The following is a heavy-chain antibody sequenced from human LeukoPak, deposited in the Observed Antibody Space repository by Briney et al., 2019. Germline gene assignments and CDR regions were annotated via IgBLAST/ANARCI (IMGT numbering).Heavy chain of an antibody. CDR2: ISTYNGNT. Sequence: ASVKVSCKASGYTFTRFSLSWVRQAPGQGLEWMGWISTYNGNTNHAQKLQGRVTMTTDTSTSTAYMELRSLRSDGTAVYYCARVGIWYTMDVWGQGTTVTVSS. V-gene: IGHV1-18*01. J-gene: IGHJ6*02. CDR3: ARVGIWYTMDV. CDR1: GYTFTRFS. D-gene: IGHD1-20*01.